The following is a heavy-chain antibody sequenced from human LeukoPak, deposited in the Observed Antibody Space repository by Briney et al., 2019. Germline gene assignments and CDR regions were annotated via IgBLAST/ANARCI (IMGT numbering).Heavy chain of an antibody. J-gene: IGHJ6*03. CDR3: ARVNSYYYMDV. CDR2: IYYSGST. Sequence: TSETLSLTCTVSGGSISSYYWSWIRQPPGKGLEWIGYIYYSGSTDYNPSLKSRVTISVDTSKNQFSLKLSSVTAADTAVYYCARVNSYYYMDVWGKGTTVTISS. V-gene: IGHV4-59*01. CDR1: GGSISSYY.